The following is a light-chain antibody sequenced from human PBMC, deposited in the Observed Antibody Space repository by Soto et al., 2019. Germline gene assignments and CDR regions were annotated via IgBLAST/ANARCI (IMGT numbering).Light chain of an antibody. CDR1: SSDVGGYNY. CDR2: EVS. CDR3: ISFKSSSNFV. V-gene: IGLV2-14*01. Sequence: QSVLTQPASVSGSPGQSITISCTGTSSDVGGYNYVSWYQQHPGRAPKVMIYEVSNRPSGVSNRFSGSKSGNTASLTISGLQAEDEADYYCISFKSSSNFVFGTRTKVTVL. J-gene: IGLJ1*01.